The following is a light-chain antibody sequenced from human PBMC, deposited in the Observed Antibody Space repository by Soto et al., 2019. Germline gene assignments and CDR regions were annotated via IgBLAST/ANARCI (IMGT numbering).Light chain of an antibody. CDR3: HQYGSAPWT. Sequence: IVLTQSPGTLSFSPGERDALSCRARQSVSSNYVAWYQQKPGQAPSLLISGASNMATGTPDRFRGSGYGTDFTLTITRLEAEDFAVYYCHQYGSAPWTFGQGTKVDIK. V-gene: IGKV3-20*01. CDR2: GAS. CDR1: QSVSSNY. J-gene: IGKJ1*01.